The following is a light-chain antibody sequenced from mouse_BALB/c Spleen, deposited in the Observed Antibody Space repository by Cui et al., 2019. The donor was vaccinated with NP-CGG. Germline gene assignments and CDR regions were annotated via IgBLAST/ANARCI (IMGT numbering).Light chain of an antibody. V-gene: IGLV1*01. CDR1: TGAVTTSNY. CDR3: ALWYSNHWV. CDR2: GTN. Sequence: ALATLESALTTSPGETVTLTCRSSTGAVTTSNYANWVQEKPDHLFTGLIGGTNNRVPGVPARFSGSLIGDKAALTITGAQTEDEAIYFCALWYSNHWVFGGGTKLTVL. J-gene: IGLJ1*01.